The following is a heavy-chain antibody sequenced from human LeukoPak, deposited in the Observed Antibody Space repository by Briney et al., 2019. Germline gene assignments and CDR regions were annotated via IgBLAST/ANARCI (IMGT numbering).Heavy chain of an antibody. Sequence: GGSLRLSCTASRFYFSTYDMNWVRQVPGKGLEWVSYIDSSASTTYYAGSVQGRFTISRDNAKNSLYLQMNSLRAGDTAVYYCARDIGHLRLHYFGYWGQGTLVTVSS. CDR2: IDSSASTT. D-gene: IGHD3-16*01. J-gene: IGHJ4*02. CDR3: ARDIGHLRLHYFGY. V-gene: IGHV3-48*04. CDR1: RFYFSTYD.